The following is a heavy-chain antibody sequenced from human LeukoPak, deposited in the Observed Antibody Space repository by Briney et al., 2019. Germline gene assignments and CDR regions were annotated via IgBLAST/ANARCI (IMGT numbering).Heavy chain of an antibody. V-gene: IGHV3-15*01. D-gene: IGHD3-22*01. CDR1: GFTFSNAW. J-gene: IGHJ4*02. CDR3: ARLTSSGYPFDY. CDR2: IKSKTDGGTT. Sequence: GGSLRLSCAASGFTFSNAWMSWVRQAPGKGLEWVGRIKSKTDGGTTDYAAPVKGRFTISRDDSKSTLYLQMNSLRAEDTAVYYCARLTSSGYPFDYWGQGTLVTVSS.